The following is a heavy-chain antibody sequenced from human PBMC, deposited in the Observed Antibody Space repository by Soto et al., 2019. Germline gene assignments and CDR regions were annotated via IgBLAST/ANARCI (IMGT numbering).Heavy chain of an antibody. D-gene: IGHD5-12*01. V-gene: IGHV3-23*01. CDR3: AKDSGSSGLFDY. CDR1: GFTFSNYA. CDR2: ISGSGGST. J-gene: IGHJ4*02. Sequence: PGGPLRLSCAVSGFTFSNYAMSWVRQAPGKGLEWVSVISGSGGSTFYADSVKGRFTISRDNSKKTLHLQMNSLRAEDTAVYYCAKDSGSSGLFDYWGQGTLVTVSS.